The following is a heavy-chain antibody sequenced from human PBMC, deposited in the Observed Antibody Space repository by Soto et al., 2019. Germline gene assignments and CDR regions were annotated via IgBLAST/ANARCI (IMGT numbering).Heavy chain of an antibody. CDR2: IIPILGIA. D-gene: IGHD6-6*01. Sequence: QVQLVQSGAEVKKPGSSVKVSCKASGGTFSSYTISWVRQAPGQGLEWMGRIIPILGIANYAQKFQGRVTITADKSTSTAYMGLSSLRSEDTAVYYCAREGQLVPQFDYWGQGTRVTVSS. CDR1: GGTFSSYT. J-gene: IGHJ4*02. V-gene: IGHV1-69*08. CDR3: AREGQLVPQFDY.